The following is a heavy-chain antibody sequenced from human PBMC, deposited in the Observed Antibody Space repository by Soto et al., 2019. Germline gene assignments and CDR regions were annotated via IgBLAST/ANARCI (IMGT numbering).Heavy chain of an antibody. CDR1: GGSISNYY. CDR2: IYHSGTT. CDR3: ARGGYRTLAWFDP. J-gene: IGHJ5*02. Sequence: QVQVQESGPGLVKPSETLSLTCTVSGGSISNYYWSWIRQSPGKGLEWIANIYHSGTTNYNLSLKGRVSISIDSSKNQESLRLKSVTAADTAVYYCARGGYRTLAWFDPWGQGTLVTVSS. V-gene: IGHV4-59*01. D-gene: IGHD5-18*01.